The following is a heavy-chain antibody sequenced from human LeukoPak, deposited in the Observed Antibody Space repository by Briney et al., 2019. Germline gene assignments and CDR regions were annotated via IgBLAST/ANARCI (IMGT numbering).Heavy chain of an antibody. D-gene: IGHD2-21*02. V-gene: IGHV1-69*05. J-gene: IGHJ4*02. CDR2: IIPIFGTA. Sequence: APVKVSCKASGGTFSSYAISWVRQAPGQGLEWMGRIIPIFGTANYAQKFQGRVTITTDESTSTAYMELSSLRSEDTAVYYCATQMTDLLNAWSWGQGTLVTVSS. CDR3: ATQMTDLLNAWS. CDR1: GGTFSSYA.